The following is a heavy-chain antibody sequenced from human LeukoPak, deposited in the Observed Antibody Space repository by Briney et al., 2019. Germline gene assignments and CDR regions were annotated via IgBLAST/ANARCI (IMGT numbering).Heavy chain of an antibody. D-gene: IGHD3-22*01. CDR1: GYTFTGCY. Sequence: GASVKVSCKASGYTFTGCYMHWVRQAPGQGLEWMGWINPNSGGTNYAQKFQGRVTMTRDTSISTAYMELSRLRSDDTAVYYCAREEGYYDSSGTPGDWFDPWGQGTLVTVSS. CDR2: INPNSGGT. J-gene: IGHJ5*02. CDR3: AREEGYYDSSGTPGDWFDP. V-gene: IGHV1-2*02.